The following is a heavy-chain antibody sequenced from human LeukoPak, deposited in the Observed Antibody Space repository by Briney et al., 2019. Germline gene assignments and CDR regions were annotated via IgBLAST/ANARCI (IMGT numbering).Heavy chain of an antibody. CDR3: ARGLKRTIFGVVIPRRYNWFDP. V-gene: IGHV1-8*01. Sequence: ASVKVSCKASGYTFTSYDINWVRQATGQGLEWMGWMNPNRGNTGYAQKFQGRVTMTRNTSISTAYMELSSLRSEDTAVYYCARGLKRTIFGVVIPRRYNWFDPWGQGTLVTVSS. J-gene: IGHJ5*02. CDR2: MNPNRGNT. CDR1: GYTFTSYD. D-gene: IGHD3-3*01.